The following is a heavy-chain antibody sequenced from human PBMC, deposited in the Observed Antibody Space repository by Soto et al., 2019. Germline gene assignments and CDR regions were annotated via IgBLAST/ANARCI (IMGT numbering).Heavy chain of an antibody. CDR2: IIPFLGVT. V-gene: IGHV1-69*08. J-gene: IGHJ4*02. Sequence: QVQLVQSGAEVKKPGSSVKVSCKASGGTFSPYTVNWVRQAPGQGLEWMGRIIPFLGVTNYAQKFQARVTLTADTSTTTAYMELSGLRFEDTAVYYCARDWESTVSTWSCGAFWGRGTLVTVSS. D-gene: IGHD1-26*01. CDR1: GGTFSPYT. CDR3: ARDWESTVSTWSCGAF.